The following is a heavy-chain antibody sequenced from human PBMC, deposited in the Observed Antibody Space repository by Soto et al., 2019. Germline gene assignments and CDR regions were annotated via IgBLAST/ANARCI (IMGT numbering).Heavy chain of an antibody. J-gene: IGHJ6*02. CDR2: IIPIFGTA. D-gene: IGHD5-12*01. Sequence: SVKVSCKASGGTFSSYAISWVRQAPGQGLEWMGGIIPIFGTANYAQKFQGRVTITADKSTSTAYMELSSLRSEDTAVYYCARDRGYSGYDLNYYYGMDVWGQGTTVTVS. CDR1: GGTFSSYA. V-gene: IGHV1-69*06. CDR3: ARDRGYSGYDLNYYYGMDV.